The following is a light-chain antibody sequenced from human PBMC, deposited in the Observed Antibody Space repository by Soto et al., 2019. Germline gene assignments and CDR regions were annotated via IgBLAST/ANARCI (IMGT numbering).Light chain of an antibody. CDR2: NND. J-gene: IGLJ2*01. CDR1: SSNIGSNT. CDR3: AVWDDSLDAVV. Sequence: QSVVTQPPSASGTPGQRVTISCSGSSSNIGSNTITWYQHLPGTAPKLLIYNNDQWPSGVPDRFSGSKSGTSASLAISGLQSEDEADYYCAVWDDSLDAVVFGGGTKVTVL. V-gene: IGLV1-44*01.